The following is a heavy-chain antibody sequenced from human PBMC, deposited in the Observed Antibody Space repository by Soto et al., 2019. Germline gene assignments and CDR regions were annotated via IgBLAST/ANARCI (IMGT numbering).Heavy chain of an antibody. V-gene: IGHV4-61*08. Sequence: PSETLSLTCTVSGAALSSGGYFYTWVRQPPGKGLECLGNIYYSGGTNYNPSLKRRATISLDKSKSQFSVRLVVVTGADTAVYYCTREQSDGNYFDPWGQGTLVTVSS. J-gene: IGHJ5*02. CDR3: TREQSDGNYFDP. D-gene: IGHD6-19*01. CDR1: GAALSSGGYF. CDR2: IYYSGGT.